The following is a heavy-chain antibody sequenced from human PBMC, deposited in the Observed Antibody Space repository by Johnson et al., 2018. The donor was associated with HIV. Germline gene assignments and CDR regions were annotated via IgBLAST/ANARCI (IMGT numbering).Heavy chain of an antibody. D-gene: IGHD6-13*01. CDR2: ISYDGSNK. CDR3: AKVSSWYFLRAFDI. V-gene: IGHV3-30-3*01. J-gene: IGHJ3*02. Sequence: VQLVESGGGLVKPGGSLRLSCAASGFTFSSYAMHWVRQAPGKGLEWVAVISYDGSNKYYADSVKGRFTISRDNSKNTLYLQMNSLRAEDTAVYYCAKVSSWYFLRAFDIWGQGTMVTVSS. CDR1: GFTFSSYA.